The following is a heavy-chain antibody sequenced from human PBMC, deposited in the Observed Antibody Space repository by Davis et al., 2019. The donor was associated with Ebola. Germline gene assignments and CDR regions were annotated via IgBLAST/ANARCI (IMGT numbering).Heavy chain of an antibody. CDR1: GFTFSSFW. J-gene: IGHJ4*02. Sequence: GGSLRLSCAASGFTFSSFWMSWVRQSPGKGLEWVANIKQDGSGKYYVDSVKGRFTISRDNAKNSLYLQMNSLRDEDTAVYYCTLTFGYSSSSFDYWGQGTLVTVSS. CDR2: IKQDGSGK. V-gene: IGHV3-7*01. CDR3: TLTFGYSSSSFDY. D-gene: IGHD6-6*01.